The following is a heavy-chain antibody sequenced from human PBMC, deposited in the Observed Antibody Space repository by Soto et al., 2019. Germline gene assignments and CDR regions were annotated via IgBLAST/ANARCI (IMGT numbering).Heavy chain of an antibody. J-gene: IGHJ6*02. CDR3: TTAGSTTVTWYYYYGMDV. CDR1: GFTFSNAW. V-gene: IGHV3-15*07. CDR2: IKSKTDGGTS. Sequence: GGSLRLSCAASGFTFSNAWMNWVRQAPGKGLEWVGRIKSKTDGGTSDYAAPVKGRFTISRDDSKNTLYLQMNSLKTEDTAVYYCTTAGSTTVTWYYYYGMDVWGQGTTVTVSS. D-gene: IGHD4-17*01.